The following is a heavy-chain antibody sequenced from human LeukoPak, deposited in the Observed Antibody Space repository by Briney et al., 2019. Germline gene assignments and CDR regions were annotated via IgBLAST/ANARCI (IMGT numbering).Heavy chain of an antibody. Sequence: SLXXTVSXGSISSSSYYWGWIRQPPXXXLEXIGYIYYSGSTNYNPSLKSRVTISVDTSKNQFSLKLSSVTAADTAVYYCARGYSSGWYEPYYFDYWGQGTLVTVSS. CDR1: XGSISSSSYY. D-gene: IGHD6-19*01. CDR2: IYYSGST. V-gene: IGHV4-61*05. CDR3: ARGYSSGWYEPYYFDY. J-gene: IGHJ4*02.